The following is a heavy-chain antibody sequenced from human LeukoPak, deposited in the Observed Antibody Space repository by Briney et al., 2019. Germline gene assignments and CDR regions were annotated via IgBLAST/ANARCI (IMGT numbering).Heavy chain of an antibody. D-gene: IGHD2-2*01. V-gene: IGHV1-2*02. J-gene: IGHJ3*02. Sequence: ASVKVSCKASGYTFTSYYLHWVRQAPGQGPEWMGWINPNSGGPNYAQEFQGRVTMTRDTSISTAYMELSRLRSDDTAVYCCARQPSFDAIDIWGQGTMVTVSS. CDR3: ARQPSFDAIDI. CDR1: GYTFTSYY. CDR2: INPNSGGP.